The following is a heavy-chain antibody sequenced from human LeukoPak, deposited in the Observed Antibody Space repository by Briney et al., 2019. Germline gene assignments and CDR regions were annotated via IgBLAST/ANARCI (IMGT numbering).Heavy chain of an antibody. J-gene: IGHJ4*02. V-gene: IGHV3-23*01. Sequence: GGSLRLSCAASGFTFSSYAMGWARQGPGKGPEWVSSTSTSGANTYYADSVKGRFTISRDNSKNTLFLQMNSLRAEDTAIYYCAKRAGSYRCFDDWGQGTLVTVSS. D-gene: IGHD3-16*02. CDR3: AKRAGSYRCFDD. CDR2: TSTSGANT. CDR1: GFTFSSYA.